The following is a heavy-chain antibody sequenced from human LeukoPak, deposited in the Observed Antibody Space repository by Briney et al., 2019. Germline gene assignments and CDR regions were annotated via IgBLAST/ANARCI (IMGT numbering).Heavy chain of an antibody. D-gene: IGHD2-2*01. Sequence: PSETLSLTCTVSGGSISSTTYYWSWIRQPPGKGLEWIGYIYYSGSTYYNPSLKSRVTISVDTSKNQFSLKLSSVTAADTAVYYCAGALGFCSSTSSPYGRDVWGQGTTVTVSS. CDR1: GGSISSTTYY. V-gene: IGHV4-30-4*01. J-gene: IGHJ6*02. CDR3: AGALGFCSSTSSPYGRDV. CDR2: IYYSGST.